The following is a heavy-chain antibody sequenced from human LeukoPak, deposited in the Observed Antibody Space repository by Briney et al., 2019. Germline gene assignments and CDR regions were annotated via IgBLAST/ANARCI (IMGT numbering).Heavy chain of an antibody. CDR2: IIPVLGIA. V-gene: IGHV1-69*04. CDR3: NSYGSGSYYQATDY. Sequence: SVKVSCTASGGTFSSYAISWVRQAPGQGLEWMGRIIPVLGIANYAQKFQGRVTITADKSTSTAYMELSSLRSEDTAVYYCNSYGSGSYYQATDYWGQGTLVTVSS. CDR1: GGTFSSYA. D-gene: IGHD3-10*01. J-gene: IGHJ4*02.